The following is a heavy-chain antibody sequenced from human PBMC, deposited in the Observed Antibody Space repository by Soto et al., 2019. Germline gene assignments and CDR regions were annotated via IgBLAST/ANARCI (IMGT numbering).Heavy chain of an antibody. D-gene: IGHD2-2*01. Sequence: SETLSLTCTVSGGSISSGGYYWSWIRQHPGKGLEWIGYIYYSGSTYYNPSLKSRVTISVDTSKNQFSLKLSSVTAADTAVYYCARANYIVVVPAATANWFDPWGQGTLVTVSS. CDR3: ARANYIVVVPAATANWFDP. J-gene: IGHJ5*02. CDR2: IYYSGST. V-gene: IGHV4-31*03. CDR1: GGSISSGGYY.